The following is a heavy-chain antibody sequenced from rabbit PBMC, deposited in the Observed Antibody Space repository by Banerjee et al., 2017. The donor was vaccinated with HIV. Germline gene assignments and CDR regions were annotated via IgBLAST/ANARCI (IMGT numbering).Heavy chain of an antibody. D-gene: IGHD6-1*01. CDR2: INTSTGNT. V-gene: IGHV1S40*01. CDR1: GFSFSNKYV. CDR3: ARGGAVAGDGYGL. J-gene: IGHJ3*01. Sequence: QSLEESGGDLVKPGGSLTLTCTASGFSFSNKYVMCWVRQAPGKGLEWIACINTSTGNTVYASWAKGRFTISRTSSTTVTLQMTSLTAADTATYFCARGGAVAGDGYGLWGQGTLVTVS.